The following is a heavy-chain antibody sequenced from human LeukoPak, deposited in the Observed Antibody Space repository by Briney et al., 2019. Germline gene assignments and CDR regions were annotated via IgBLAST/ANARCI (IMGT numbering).Heavy chain of an antibody. CDR1: GASVNSYY. CDR3: VTSRPDSGSGL. Sequence: SETLSLTCTVSGASVNSYYWDWIRQPPGKGLEWIGSIYYSGSTYYNPSLRSRLTISVDTSKNQFSLNLNSVTAADTAVYYCVTSRPDSGSGLWGQGTLVTVSS. V-gene: IGHV4-39*01. J-gene: IGHJ5*02. CDR2: IYYSGST. D-gene: IGHD1-14*01.